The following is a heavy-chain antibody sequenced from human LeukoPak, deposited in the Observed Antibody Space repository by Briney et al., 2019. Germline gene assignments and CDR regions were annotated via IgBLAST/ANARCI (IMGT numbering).Heavy chain of an antibody. CDR3: ARHAAGYSYGSPFDY. J-gene: IGHJ4*02. V-gene: IGHV1-8*01. Sequence: ASVKVSCKASGYTFTSYDINWVRQATGQGLEWMGWMNPNSGNTGYAQKLQGRVTMTRDTSISTAYMELSRLRSDDTAVYYCARHAAGYSYGSPFDYWGQGTLVTVSS. CDR1: GYTFTSYD. D-gene: IGHD5-18*01. CDR2: MNPNSGNT.